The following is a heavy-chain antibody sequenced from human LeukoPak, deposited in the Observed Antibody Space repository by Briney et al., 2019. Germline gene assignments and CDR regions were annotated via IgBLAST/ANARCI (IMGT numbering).Heavy chain of an antibody. D-gene: IGHD3-22*01. CDR2: INHSVST. CDR1: GGSFSGYY. V-gene: IGHV4-34*01. CDR3: ARSYYYDSNIDY. Sequence: SETLSLTCAAYGGSFSGYYWSWIRQPPGKGLEWIGEINHSVSTNYNPSLKSRVTISVDTSKNQFSLKLSSVTAADTAVYYCARSYYYDSNIDYWGQGTLVTASS. J-gene: IGHJ4*02.